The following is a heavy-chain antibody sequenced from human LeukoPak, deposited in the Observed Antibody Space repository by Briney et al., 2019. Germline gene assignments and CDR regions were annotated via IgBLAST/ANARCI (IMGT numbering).Heavy chain of an antibody. J-gene: IGHJ5*02. V-gene: IGHV1-46*01. CDR1: GYTFTSYY. CDR2: INPSGGST. Sequence: GASVKVSCKASGYTFTSYYMHWVRQAPGQGLEWMGIINPSGGSTSYAQKFQGRVTMTRGTSTSTVYMELSSLRSEDTAVYYCARVTSTYYYDSSGYQDNWFDPWGQGTLVTVSS. CDR3: ARVTSTYYYDSSGYQDNWFDP. D-gene: IGHD3-22*01.